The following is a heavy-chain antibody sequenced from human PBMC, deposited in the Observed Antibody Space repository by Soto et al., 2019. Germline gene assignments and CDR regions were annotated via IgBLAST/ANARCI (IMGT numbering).Heavy chain of an antibody. CDR1: GFTFSSYS. Sequence: GGSLRLSCAASGFTFSSYSMNWVRQAPGKGLEWVSSISSSSSYIYYADSVKGRFTISRDNAKNSLYLQMNSLRAEDTAVYYCARDQVPAAIPDYWGQGTLVTVSS. J-gene: IGHJ4*02. D-gene: IGHD2-2*01. CDR3: ARDQVPAAIPDY. V-gene: IGHV3-21*01. CDR2: ISSSSSYI.